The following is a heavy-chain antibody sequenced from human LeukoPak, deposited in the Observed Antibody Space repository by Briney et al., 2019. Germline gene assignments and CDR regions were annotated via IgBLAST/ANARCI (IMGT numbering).Heavy chain of an antibody. Sequence: ASVKVSCKASGNTFTSYDINWVRQATGQGLEWMGWMNPNSGSTGYAQRFQGRVSMTRDTSISTAYMELSSLRSEDTAVYYCARAIIPAYGITLPDGFDIWGQGTVVTVSS. CDR3: ARAIIPAYGITLPDGFDI. V-gene: IGHV1-8*01. CDR2: MNPNSGST. J-gene: IGHJ3*02. D-gene: IGHD3-3*01. CDR1: GNTFTSYD.